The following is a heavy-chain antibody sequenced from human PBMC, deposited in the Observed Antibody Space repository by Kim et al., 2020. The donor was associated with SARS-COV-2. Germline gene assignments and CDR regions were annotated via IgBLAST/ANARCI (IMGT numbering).Heavy chain of an antibody. CDR1: GGSFSGYY. D-gene: IGHD6-19*01. Sequence: SETLSLTCAVYGGSFSGYYWSWIRQPPGKGLEWIGEINHSGSTNYNPSLKSRVTISVDTSKNQFSLKLSSVTAADTAVYYCARGRGYSSGWYVNYWGQGTLVTVSS. V-gene: IGHV4-34*01. CDR2: INHSGST. CDR3: ARGRGYSSGWYVNY. J-gene: IGHJ4*02.